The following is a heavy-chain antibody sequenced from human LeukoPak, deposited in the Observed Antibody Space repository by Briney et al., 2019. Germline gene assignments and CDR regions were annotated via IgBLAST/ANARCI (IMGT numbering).Heavy chain of an antibody. J-gene: IGHJ4*02. V-gene: IGHV1-2*02. CDR1: GYTFTGYY. D-gene: IGHD2-2*01. Sequence: ASVKVSCXASGYTFTGYYMHWVRQAPGQGLEWMEWINPNSGDTNYAQRFQGRVTMTRDTSISTAYMDLSRLRSDDTAVYYCARDSGYCSSTGCYYFDYWGQGTLVTVSS. CDR3: ARDSGYCSSTGCYYFDY. CDR2: INPNSGDT.